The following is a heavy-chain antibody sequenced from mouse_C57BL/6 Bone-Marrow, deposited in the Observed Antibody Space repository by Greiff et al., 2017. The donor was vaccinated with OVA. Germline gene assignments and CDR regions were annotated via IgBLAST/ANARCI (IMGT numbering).Heavy chain of an antibody. CDR3: TRRSLTFAY. V-gene: IGHV6-6*01. D-gene: IGHD6-1*01. CDR2: IRNKANNHAT. J-gene: IGHJ3*01. Sequence: EVKLVESGGGLVQPGGSMKLSCAASGFTFSDAWMDWVRQSPEKGLEWVAEIRNKANNHATYYAESVKGRFTISRDDSKSSVHLQMNSLRAEDTGIYYCTRRSLTFAYWGQGTLVTVSA. CDR1: GFTFSDAW.